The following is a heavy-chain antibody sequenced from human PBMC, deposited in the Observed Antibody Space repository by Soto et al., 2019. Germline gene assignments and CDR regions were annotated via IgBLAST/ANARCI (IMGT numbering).Heavy chain of an antibody. J-gene: IGHJ4*02. CDR2: INGNGINT. Sequence: GGSLRLSCVVSGFTFSDYAMIWVRQAPGKGLEWVSFINGNGINTYYADSVKGRFTVSRDNSQNTLYLQMTSLRGDDTALYYCAKANPLPPRSISHYFDYWGQGTMVTVSS. D-gene: IGHD6-6*01. V-gene: IGHV3-23*01. CDR1: GFTFSDYA. CDR3: AKANPLPPRSISHYFDY.